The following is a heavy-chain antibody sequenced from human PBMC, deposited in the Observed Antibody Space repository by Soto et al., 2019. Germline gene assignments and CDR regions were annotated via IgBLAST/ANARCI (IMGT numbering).Heavy chain of an antibody. CDR3: ATGPVDTAWGLRTKYYFDY. CDR2: FDPEDGET. J-gene: IGHJ4*02. V-gene: IGHV1-24*01. CDR1: GYTLTELS. D-gene: IGHD5-18*01. Sequence: ASVKVSCTVSGYTLTELSMHWVRQAPGKGLEWMGGFDPEDGETIYAQKFQGRVTMTEDTSTDTAYMELSSLRSEDTAVYYCATGPVDTAWGLRTKYYFDYWGQGTLVTVSS.